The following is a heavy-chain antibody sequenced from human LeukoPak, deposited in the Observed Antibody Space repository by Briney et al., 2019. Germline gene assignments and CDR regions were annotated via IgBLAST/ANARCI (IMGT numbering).Heavy chain of an antibody. D-gene: IGHD2-2*01. CDR3: ARALGPAGYRWWFDP. Sequence: ASVKVSCKASGYTFTSYYMHWVRQAPGQGLEWMGIINPSGGSTSYAQKFQGRVTMTRDMSTSTVYMELSSLRSEDTAVYYCARALGPAGYRWWFDPWGQGTLVTVSS. CDR1: GYTFTSYY. V-gene: IGHV1-46*01. CDR2: INPSGGST. J-gene: IGHJ5*02.